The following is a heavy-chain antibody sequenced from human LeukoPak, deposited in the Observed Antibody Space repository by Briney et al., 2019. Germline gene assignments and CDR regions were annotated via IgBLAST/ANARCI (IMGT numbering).Heavy chain of an antibody. Sequence: ASVKVSCKASGYTFTSYGISWVRQAPGQGLEWMGWISAYNGNTNYAQKLQGRVTMTTDTSTSTAYMELRSLRSDDTAVYYCARVLKYSSSWYRAFDIWGQGTMATVSS. J-gene: IGHJ3*02. CDR1: GYTFTSYG. CDR3: ARVLKYSSSWYRAFDI. V-gene: IGHV1-18*01. D-gene: IGHD6-13*01. CDR2: ISAYNGNT.